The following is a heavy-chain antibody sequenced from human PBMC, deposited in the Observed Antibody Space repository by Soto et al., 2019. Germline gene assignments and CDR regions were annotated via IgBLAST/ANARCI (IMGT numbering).Heavy chain of an antibody. CDR2: ISAYNGNT. CDR1: GYTFTSYG. J-gene: IGHJ4*02. D-gene: IGHD3-10*01. V-gene: IGHV1-18*01. CDR3: ARDKGDGSGSYYGY. Sequence: QVQLVQSGAEVKKPGASVKVACKASGYTFTSYGINWVRQAPGQGLEWMGWISAYNGNTNYAQKLQGRVTMTTDTSTSTSYMELRSLRSDDTAVFYCARDKGDGSGSYYGYWGQGTLVTVSS.